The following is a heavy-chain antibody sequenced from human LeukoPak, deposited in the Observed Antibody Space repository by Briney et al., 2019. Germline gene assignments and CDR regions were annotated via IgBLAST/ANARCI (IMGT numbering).Heavy chain of an antibody. J-gene: IGHJ6*03. CDR2: IRYDGSNK. CDR3: ARDGISVTTHPYYYYMDV. D-gene: IGHD4-11*01. CDR1: GFTFSSYG. V-gene: IGHV3-30*02. Sequence: GGSLRLSCAASGFTFSSYGMHWVRQAPGKGLEWVAFIRYDGSNKYYADSVKGRFTISRDNSKNTLYLRMNSLRAEDTAVYYCARDGISVTTHPYYYYMDVWGKGTTVTVSS.